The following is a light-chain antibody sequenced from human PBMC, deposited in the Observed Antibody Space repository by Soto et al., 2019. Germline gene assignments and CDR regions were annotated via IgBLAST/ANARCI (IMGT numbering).Light chain of an antibody. CDR3: QQYGANSPWT. CDR2: KAS. CDR1: QSISNW. J-gene: IGKJ1*01. Sequence: DIQVTQSPSTRSASVGDRVTITCRASQSISNWLAWYQQKPGKAPKVLIYKASSLESGVPSRFSGSGSGTEFTLTISSLQTDDFATYYCQQYGANSPWTFGQGTKVEIK. V-gene: IGKV1-5*03.